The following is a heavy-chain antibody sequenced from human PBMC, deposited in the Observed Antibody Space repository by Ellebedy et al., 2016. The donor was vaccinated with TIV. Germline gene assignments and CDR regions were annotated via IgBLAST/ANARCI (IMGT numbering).Heavy chain of an antibody. CDR3: VRSEGYAMDV. Sequence: SETLSLTXTVSGGSISTYYWSWLRQPPGKGLEWIGYIYYSGSTNYNPSLKSRVTISVDTSKNQFSLKLSSVTAADSAVYYCVRSEGYAMDVWGQGTTVTVSS. V-gene: IGHV4-59*01. CDR1: GGSISTYY. CDR2: IYYSGST. J-gene: IGHJ6*02.